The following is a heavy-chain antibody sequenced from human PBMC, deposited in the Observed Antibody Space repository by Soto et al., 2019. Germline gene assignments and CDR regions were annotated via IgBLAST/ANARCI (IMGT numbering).Heavy chain of an antibody. J-gene: IGHJ4*02. CDR2: IVGTGDSS. CDR3: AKSGYSSSWPFEY. V-gene: IGHV3-23*01. D-gene: IGHD6-13*01. Sequence: GGSLRLSCAVSGFNFSTYAMSWVRQAPGKGLERVSSIVGTGDSSYYADSVKGRFTTSRDNSKNTLYVEMNNLGAEDTAVYYCAKSGYSSSWPFEYRGQGTRVTVSS. CDR1: GFNFSTYA.